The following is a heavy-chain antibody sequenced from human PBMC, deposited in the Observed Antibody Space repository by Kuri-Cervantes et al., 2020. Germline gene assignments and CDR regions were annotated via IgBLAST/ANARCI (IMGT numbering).Heavy chain of an antibody. CDR1: GFSLSTSGVG. Sequence: SGPPLVKPTQTLTLTCTFSGFSLSTSGVGVGWIRPLPRKALECLALIYCNDDKRYSPSLKSRLTITKDTSKNQVVLTMTNMDPVYTATYYCTRQQLLTCEYWGQGTLVTVSS. CDR2: IYCNDDK. D-gene: IGHD6-13*01. V-gene: IGHV2-5*01. J-gene: IGHJ4*02. CDR3: TRQQLLTCEY.